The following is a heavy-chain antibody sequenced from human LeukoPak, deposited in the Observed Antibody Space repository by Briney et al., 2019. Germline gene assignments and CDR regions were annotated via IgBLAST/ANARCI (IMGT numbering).Heavy chain of an antibody. CDR1: GFTFSSYS. D-gene: IGHD3-10*01. CDR2: ISSSTSTI. CDR3: ARAGRFGESFRDYYYYMDV. J-gene: IGHJ6*03. V-gene: IGHV3-48*01. Sequence: GGSLRLSCAASGFTFSSYSMNWVRQAPGKGLEWVAYISSSTSTIHYADSVKGRFTISRDNAKNSLYLQMNSLRAEDTAMYYCARAGRFGESFRDYYYYMDVWGKGTTVTVSS.